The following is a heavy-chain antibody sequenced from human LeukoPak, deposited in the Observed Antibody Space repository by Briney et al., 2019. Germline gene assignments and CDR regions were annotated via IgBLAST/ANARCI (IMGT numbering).Heavy chain of an antibody. J-gene: IGHJ3*02. CDR2: ITSSGSPT. CDR3: ARDISSSTRAFDI. D-gene: IGHD2-15*01. CDR1: GFTLSTYE. Sequence: GGSLRLSCAASGFTLSTYEMTWVRQAPGKGLEWISFITSSGSPTFHADSVKGRFTIFRDTAKNSLFLQMNNLLGEDTAVYYCARDISSSTRAFDIWGQGTMVTVS. V-gene: IGHV3-48*03.